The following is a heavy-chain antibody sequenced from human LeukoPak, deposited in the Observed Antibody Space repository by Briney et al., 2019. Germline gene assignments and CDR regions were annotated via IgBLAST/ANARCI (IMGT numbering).Heavy chain of an antibody. D-gene: IGHD3-22*01. CDR1: GGSTGPSY. CDR2: IYKSGSP. V-gene: IGHV4-59*01. J-gene: IGHJ4*02. CDR3: ARHYYDSSGSHYFDY. Sequence: PSETLSLTCTVSGGSTGPSYWSWIRQPPGKGLEWIGYIYKSGSPKYNPSLKSRVTMSVDTSKNQFSLKLTSVTAADTAVYYCARHYYDSSGSHYFDYWGQGTLVTVSS.